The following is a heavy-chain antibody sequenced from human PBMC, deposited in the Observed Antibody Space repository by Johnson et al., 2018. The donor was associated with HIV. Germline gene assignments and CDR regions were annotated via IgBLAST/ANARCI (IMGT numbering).Heavy chain of an antibody. V-gene: IGHV3-11*01. D-gene: IGHD6-25*01. CDR1: GFIFNDYY. Sequence: QVQLVESGGGLVKAGGSLRLSCAASGFIFNDYYMSWIRQAPGKGLELLSYISTSGGTLYYADSVKDRFTLFRDNAKSSLYLQLNSLRAEDTALYYCGRDGYSCASGAFDIWGQGTMVTVSS. CDR3: GRDGYSCASGAFDI. CDR2: ISTSGGTL. J-gene: IGHJ3*02.